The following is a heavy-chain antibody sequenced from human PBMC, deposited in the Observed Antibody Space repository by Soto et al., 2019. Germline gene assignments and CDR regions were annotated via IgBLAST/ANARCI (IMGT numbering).Heavy chain of an antibody. J-gene: IGHJ4*02. D-gene: IGHD3-22*01. Sequence: QVQLVQSGAEVKKPGASVKVSCKASGYTFTSYGISWVRQAPGQGLEWMGWISAYNGNTNYAQRLQGRVTRTTDTATINADMELSSLRSDDTAVYYCARVQEFTMQVVVITHFDYWGQGTLITVSS. V-gene: IGHV1-18*01. CDR1: GYTFTSYG. CDR2: ISAYNGNT. CDR3: ARVQEFTMQVVVITHFDY.